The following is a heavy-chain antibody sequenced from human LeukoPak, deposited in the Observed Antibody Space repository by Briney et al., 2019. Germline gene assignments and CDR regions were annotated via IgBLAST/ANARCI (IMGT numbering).Heavy chain of an antibody. CDR2: IKSKTDGGTT. V-gene: IGHV3-15*01. Sequence: GGSLRLSCAASGFSFSNAWMSWVRQAPGKGLEWVGRIKSKTDGGTTEYAAPVKGRFTISRDDSKNTLYLQMNSLKTEDTAVYYCTTDAHIVVVTAHDYWGQGTLVTVSS. D-gene: IGHD2-21*02. J-gene: IGHJ4*02. CDR1: GFSFSNAW. CDR3: TTDAHIVVVTAHDY.